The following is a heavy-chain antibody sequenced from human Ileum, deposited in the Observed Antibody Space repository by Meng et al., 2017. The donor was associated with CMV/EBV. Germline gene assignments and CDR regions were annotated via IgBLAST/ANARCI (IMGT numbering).Heavy chain of an antibody. CDR2: ISTGSDHI. CDR1: GCTFSSYS. J-gene: IGHJ4*02. CDR3: TRAASGGGPVAEPTDY. V-gene: IGHV3-21*01. D-gene: IGHD3-16*01. Sequence: SGCTFSSYSRNGVRQAPGQGLEWDESISTGSDHILYAESVKGRFTLSRDNAKNSLYLQMNSLRVEDTAVYYCTRAASGGGPVAEPTDYWGQGTPVTVSS.